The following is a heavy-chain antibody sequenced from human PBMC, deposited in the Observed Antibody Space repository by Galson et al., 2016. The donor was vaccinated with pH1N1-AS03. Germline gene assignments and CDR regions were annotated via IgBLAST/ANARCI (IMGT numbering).Heavy chain of an antibody. J-gene: IGHJ4*02. Sequence: SLRLSCAASGFIFNDYAMHWVRQAPGKGLEWVTGISWNSEMIGYADFVRGRFTVSRDNAKNSLYLQMNSLRPEDTAIYYCARAPPGGSSWIGGHFDHWGQGTLVTVSS. V-gene: IGHV3-9*01. CDR1: GFIFNDYA. CDR3: ARAPPGGSSWIGGHFDH. D-gene: IGHD6-13*01. CDR2: ISWNSEMI.